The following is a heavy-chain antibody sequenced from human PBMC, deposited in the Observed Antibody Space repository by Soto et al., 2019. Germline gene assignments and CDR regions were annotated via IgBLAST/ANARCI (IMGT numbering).Heavy chain of an antibody. CDR1: GYTLTSYG. Sequence: GASVKVSCKASGYTLTSYGISWVRQAPGQGLEWMGWISAYNGNTNYAQKLQGRVTMTTDKSTSTAYTEMRSLRSDDTAAYYCARERMNDYCGQGTLVTVSP. V-gene: IGHV1-18*01. CDR2: ISAYNGNT. CDR3: ARERMNDY. J-gene: IGHJ4*02.